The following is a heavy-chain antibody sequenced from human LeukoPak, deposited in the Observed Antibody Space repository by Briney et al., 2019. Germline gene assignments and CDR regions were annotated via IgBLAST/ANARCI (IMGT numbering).Heavy chain of an antibody. CDR2: IIPILGIA. J-gene: IGHJ5*02. D-gene: IGHD4-23*01. CDR1: GGTFSSYA. CDR3: ARTPGGNSRAWFDP. Sequence: SVKVSCKASGGTFSSYAISWVRQAPGQGLEWMGRIIPILGIANYAQKFQGRVTITADQSTSTAYMELSSLRSEDTAVYYCARTPGGNSRAWFDPWGQGTLVTVSS. V-gene: IGHV1-69*04.